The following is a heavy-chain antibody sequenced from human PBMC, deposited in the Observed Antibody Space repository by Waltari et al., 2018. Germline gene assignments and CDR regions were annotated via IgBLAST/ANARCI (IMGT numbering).Heavy chain of an antibody. D-gene: IGHD1-26*01. V-gene: IGHV3-33*01. CDR1: GFTFSSYG. CDR3: ARDARGGWFDP. J-gene: IGHJ5*02. Sequence: QVQLVESGGGVVQPGRSLRLSCAASGFTFSSYGMHWVRQAPGKGLEWLAVIWDDGSNKYYADSVKGRFTISRDNSKNTLYLQMNSLRAEDTAVYYCARDARGGWFDPWGQGTLVTVSS. CDR2: IWDDGSNK.